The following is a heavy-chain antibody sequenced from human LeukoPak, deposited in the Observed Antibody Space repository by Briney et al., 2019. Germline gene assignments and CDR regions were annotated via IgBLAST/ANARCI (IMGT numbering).Heavy chain of an antibody. CDR3: ARAHSNYSPGYYGMDV. CDR1: GGSISSYY. D-gene: IGHD4-11*01. CDR2: IYYSGST. V-gene: IGHV4-59*01. J-gene: IGHJ6*02. Sequence: PSETLSLTCTVSGGSISSYYWSWIRQPPGKGLEWIGCIYYSGSTNYNPSLKSRVTISVDTPKNQFSLKLSSVTAADTAVYYCARAHSNYSPGYYGMDVWGQGTTVTVSS.